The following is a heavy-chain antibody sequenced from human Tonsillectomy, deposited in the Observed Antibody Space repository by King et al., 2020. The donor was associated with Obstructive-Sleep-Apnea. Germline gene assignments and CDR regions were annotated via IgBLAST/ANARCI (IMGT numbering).Heavy chain of an antibody. Sequence: QLQESGPGLVKPSETLSLTCTVSGDSISTSYYWGWIRQPPGKGLEWIGSIYYSGSTYYNPSLKSRVTISVDTAKNQFSLKLRSVTAADTAVYFCARGPSLCEESDYWGQGTLVTVSS. CDR3: ARGPSLCEESDY. V-gene: IGHV4-39*07. D-gene: IGHD3-10*02. CDR2: IYYSGST. J-gene: IGHJ4*02. CDR1: GDSISTSYY.